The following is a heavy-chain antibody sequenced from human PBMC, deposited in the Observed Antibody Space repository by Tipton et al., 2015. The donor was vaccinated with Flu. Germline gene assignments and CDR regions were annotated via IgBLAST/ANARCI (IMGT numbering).Heavy chain of an antibody. D-gene: IGHD6-13*01. CDR3: ARASGIAAAGTKYFDL. CDR1: GGSISSSSYY. V-gene: IGHV4-39*07. CDR2: IYYSGST. J-gene: IGHJ2*01. Sequence: LRLSCTVSGGSISSSSYYWGWIRQPPGKGLEWIGSIYYSGSTYYNPSLKSRVTISVDTSKNQFSLKLSSVTAADTAVYYCARASGIAAAGTKYFDLWGRGTLVTVSS.